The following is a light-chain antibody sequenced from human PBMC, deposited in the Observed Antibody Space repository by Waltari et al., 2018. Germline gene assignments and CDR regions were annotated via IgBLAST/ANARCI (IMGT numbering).Light chain of an antibody. J-gene: IGKJ5*01. CDR3: QQYNSYPIT. Sequence: DIQMTQSPSTLSASVGDRVTITCRASQTIVGWLAWYQQKPGKAPKLLLYQASSLESGVPSRFSGSGSGTEFTLTISSLQPDDFATYYCQQYNSYPITFGQGTRLEIK. CDR1: QTIVGW. CDR2: QAS. V-gene: IGKV1-5*03.